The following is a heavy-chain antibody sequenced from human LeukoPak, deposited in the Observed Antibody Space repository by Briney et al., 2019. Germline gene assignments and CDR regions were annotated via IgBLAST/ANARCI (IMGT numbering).Heavy chain of an antibody. V-gene: IGHV4-39*07. CDR1: GGSISSSSYY. D-gene: IGHD2-2*02. Sequence: PSETLSLTCTVSGGSISSSSYYWGWIRQPPGKGLEWIGSIYYSGSTYYNPSLKSRVTISVDTSKNQFSLKLSSVTAADTAVYYCARDGWVVPAAILRAAAASYYFDYWGQGTLVTVSS. J-gene: IGHJ4*02. CDR3: ARDGWVVPAAILRAAAASYYFDY. CDR2: IYYSGST.